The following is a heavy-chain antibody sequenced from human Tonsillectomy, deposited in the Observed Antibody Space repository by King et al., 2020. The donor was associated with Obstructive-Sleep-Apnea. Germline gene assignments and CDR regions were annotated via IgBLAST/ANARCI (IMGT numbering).Heavy chain of an antibody. J-gene: IGHJ6*02. V-gene: IGHV3-30*18. CDR1: GFTFSTYG. D-gene: IGHD2-21*01. CDR2: ISYDGRKK. Sequence: VQLVESGGGVVQPGRSLRLSCEASGFTFSTYGMHWVRQAPGKGLEWVSVISYDGRKKNYADSVKGRFTISRDNSKNTLYLQMNTLRAEDTAVYYCAKDVVIKVYYYGMDVWGQGTTVTVSS. CDR3: AKDVVIKVYYYGMDV.